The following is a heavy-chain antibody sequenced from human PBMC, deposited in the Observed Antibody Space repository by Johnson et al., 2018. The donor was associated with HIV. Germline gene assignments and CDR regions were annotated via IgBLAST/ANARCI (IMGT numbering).Heavy chain of an antibody. CDR2: IKQDGSEK. J-gene: IGHJ3*02. D-gene: IGHD5-24*01. CDR3: ARGLWPQRWAFDI. V-gene: IGHV3-7*05. Sequence: VQLVESGGNLIQPGGSLRLSCAASGFTFSSYWMSWVRQAPGKGLEWVANIKQDGSEKYYVDSVKGRFTISSDNAKNSLYLQMNSLRAEDTAVYYCARGLWPQRWAFDIWGQGTMVTVSS. CDR1: GFTFSSYW.